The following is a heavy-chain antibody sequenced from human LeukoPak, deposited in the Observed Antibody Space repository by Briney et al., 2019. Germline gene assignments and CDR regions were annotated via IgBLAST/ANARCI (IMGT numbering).Heavy chain of an antibody. CDR3: ARDRIGLLWFGETKKGDY. CDR1: GFTFSSYW. D-gene: IGHD3-10*01. Sequence: GGSLRLSCTAFGFTFSSYWMSWVRQAPRKGLEWVANIKQDGSEKYYVDSVKGRFTISRDNAKNSLYLQMNSLRAEDTAVYYCARDRIGLLWFGETKKGDYWGQGTLVTVSS. J-gene: IGHJ4*02. V-gene: IGHV3-7*01. CDR2: IKQDGSEK.